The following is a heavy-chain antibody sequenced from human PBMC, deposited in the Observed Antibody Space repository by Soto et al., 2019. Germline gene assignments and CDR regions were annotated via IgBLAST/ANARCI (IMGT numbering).Heavy chain of an antibody. V-gene: IGHV3-23*01. CDR3: AKDVNHLPVSLFDN. J-gene: IGHJ4*02. CDR1: GFTFTSYV. CDR2: VSGSGDST. Sequence: GGSLRLSCAASGFTFTSYVMNWVRQAPGKGLEWVSTVSGSGDSTFYADSVKGRFTISRYNSKNTLYLQMNSLRADDTAVYYCAKDVNHLPVSLFDNWGQGTLVTVSS.